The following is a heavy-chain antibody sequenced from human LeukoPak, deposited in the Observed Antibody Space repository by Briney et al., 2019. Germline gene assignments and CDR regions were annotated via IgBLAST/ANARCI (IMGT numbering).Heavy chain of an antibody. V-gene: IGHV4-34*01. D-gene: IGHD6-19*01. J-gene: IGHJ6*03. CDR3: ARGLGYSSGWYDSYYYYYMDV. Sequence: SETLSLTCAVYGGSFSGYYWSWIRQPPGKGLEWIGEINHSGSTNYNPSLKSRVTISVDTSKNQFSLKLSSVTAADTAVYYCARGLGYSSGWYDSYYYYYMDVWGKGTTVTVSS. CDR2: INHSGST. CDR1: GGSFSGYY.